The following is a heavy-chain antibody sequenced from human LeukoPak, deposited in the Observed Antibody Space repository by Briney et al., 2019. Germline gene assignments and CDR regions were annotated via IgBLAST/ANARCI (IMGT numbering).Heavy chain of an antibody. V-gene: IGHV4-59*01. CDR2: IYYSGST. CDR1: GGSISSYY. CDR3: ARPGRGGAFDI. D-gene: IGHD1-1*01. Sequence: PSETLSLTCTVSGGSISSYYWSWIRQPPGKGLEWIGYIYYSGSTNYNPSLKSRVTISVDTSKNQFSLKLSSVTAADTAVYYCARPGRGGAFDIWGQGTLVTVSS. J-gene: IGHJ3*02.